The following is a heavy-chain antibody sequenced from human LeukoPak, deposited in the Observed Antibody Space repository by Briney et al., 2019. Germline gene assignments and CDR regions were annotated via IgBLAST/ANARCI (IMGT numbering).Heavy chain of an antibody. V-gene: IGHV4-39*07. CDR1: GGSISSSSYY. Sequence: SETLSLTCTVSGGSISSSSYYWGWIRQPPGKGLEWIGSVYYSGSTYYNPSLKSRVTISVDKSKNQFSLRLSSVTAADTAVYYCARDEGGGSLDYWGQGTLVTVSS. CDR3: ARDEGGGSLDY. J-gene: IGHJ4*02. D-gene: IGHD1-26*01. CDR2: VYYSGST.